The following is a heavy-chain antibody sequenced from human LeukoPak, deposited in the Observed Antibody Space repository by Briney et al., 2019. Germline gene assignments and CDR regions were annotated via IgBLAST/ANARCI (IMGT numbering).Heavy chain of an antibody. V-gene: IGHV3-7*01. D-gene: IGHD6-13*01. CDR3: ARDLSSSWYREYYYGMDV. J-gene: IGHJ6*02. CDR1: GFTFSSYW. CDR2: IKQEGSEK. Sequence: GGSLRLSCAASGFTFSSYWMSWVRQAPGKGLEWVANIKQEGSEKYYVDSVKGRFTISRDKAKNSLYLQMNSLRAEATAVYYCARDLSSSWYREYYYGMDVWGQGTTVTVSS.